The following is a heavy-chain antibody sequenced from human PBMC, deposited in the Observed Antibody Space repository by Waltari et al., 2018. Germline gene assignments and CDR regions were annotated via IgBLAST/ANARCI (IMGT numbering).Heavy chain of an antibody. CDR3: ARGVSSAHWYFDL. Sequence: QVQLVQSGAEVEKPWASVKVSCQSSGYTFTSYALHLVRQAPGQRLEWMGWINAGNGNTKYSQKFQGRVTITRDTSASTVYMELSSLRAEDTAVYYCARGVSSAHWYFDLWGRGTLVTVSS. V-gene: IGHV1-3*01. CDR2: INAGNGNT. J-gene: IGHJ2*01. CDR1: GYTFTSYA. D-gene: IGHD6-25*01.